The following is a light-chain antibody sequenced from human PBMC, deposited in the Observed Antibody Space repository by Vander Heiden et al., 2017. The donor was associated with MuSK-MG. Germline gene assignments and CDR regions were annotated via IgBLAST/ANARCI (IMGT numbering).Light chain of an antibody. CDR3: QQRSNWPPNT. V-gene: IGKV3-11*01. CDR2: EAS. J-gene: IGKJ5*01. Sequence: EIVLTQSPATLSLSPGERATLSCRASQSVSSYLAWYQQKPGQAPRLLIYEASNRATGIPARFSGSGSGTDFTLTISSREPEDFAVYYCQQRSNWPPNTFGQGTRLEIK. CDR1: QSVSSY.